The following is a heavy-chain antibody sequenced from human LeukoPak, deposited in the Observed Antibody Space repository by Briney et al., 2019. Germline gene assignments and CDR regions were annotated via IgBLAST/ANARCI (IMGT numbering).Heavy chain of an antibody. CDR3: ARDRGRDCSSTSCYGGWFDP. V-gene: IGHV4-59*12. CDR1: GGSISSYY. J-gene: IGHJ5*02. Sequence: SETLSLTCTVSGGSISSYYWSWIRQPPGKGLEWIGYIYYSGSTNYNPSLKSRVTMSVDTSKNQFSLKLSSVTAADTAVYYCARDRGRDCSSTSCYGGWFDPWGQGTLVTVSS. CDR2: IYYSGST. D-gene: IGHD2-2*01.